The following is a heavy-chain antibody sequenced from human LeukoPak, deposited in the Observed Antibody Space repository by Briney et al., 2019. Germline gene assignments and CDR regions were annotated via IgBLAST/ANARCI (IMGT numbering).Heavy chain of an antibody. CDR2: IYYSGST. J-gene: IGHJ4*02. Sequence: SETLSLTCTVSGGSISSYYWSWIRQPPGKGLEWIGYIYYSGSTNYNPSLKSRVTISVDTSKNQFSLKLSSVTAADTAVYYCARAARYYYGFDYWGQGTLVTVSS. V-gene: IGHV4-59*01. CDR3: ARAARYYYGFDY. CDR1: GGSISSYY. D-gene: IGHD3-10*01.